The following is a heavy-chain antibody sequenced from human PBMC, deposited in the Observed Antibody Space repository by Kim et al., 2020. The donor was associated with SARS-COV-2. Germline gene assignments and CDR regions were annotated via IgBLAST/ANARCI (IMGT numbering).Heavy chain of an antibody. D-gene: IGHD3-10*01. CDR3: AREGSGSYNWFDP. J-gene: IGHJ5*02. Sequence: SQQFQGRVPITGDTTATTAYMELSSLTSKDTAVYYCAREGSGSYNWFDPWGQGTLVTVSS. V-gene: IGHV1-3*01.